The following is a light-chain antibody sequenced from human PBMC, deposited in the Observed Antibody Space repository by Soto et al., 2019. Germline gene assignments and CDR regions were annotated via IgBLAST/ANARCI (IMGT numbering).Light chain of an antibody. V-gene: IGKV3D-15*03. J-gene: IGKJ4*01. CDR2: GAS. CDR3: QQCVSWPPLT. CDR1: QSVNLN. Sequence: EIVMTQSPATLSVSPGETATLSCRASQSVNLNLAWYQQKPGQAPRLLIYGASIRATGIPARFSGSGTGTAYPLTITILQSEGSAVEYWQQCVSWPPLTFGGVKTVYIK.